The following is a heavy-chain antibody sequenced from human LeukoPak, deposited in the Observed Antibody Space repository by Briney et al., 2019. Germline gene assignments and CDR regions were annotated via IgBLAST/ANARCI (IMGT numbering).Heavy chain of an antibody. J-gene: IGHJ4*02. CDR3: ACRPGIAVAGGPFDY. Sequence: SETLSLTCTVSGGSISSSSYYWGWIRQPPGKGLEWIGSIYYSGSTYYNPSLKSRVTISVDTSKNQFSLKLSSVTAADTAVYYCACRPGIAVAGGPFDYWGQGTLVTVSS. D-gene: IGHD6-19*01. V-gene: IGHV4-39*07. CDR1: GGSISSSSYY. CDR2: IYYSGST.